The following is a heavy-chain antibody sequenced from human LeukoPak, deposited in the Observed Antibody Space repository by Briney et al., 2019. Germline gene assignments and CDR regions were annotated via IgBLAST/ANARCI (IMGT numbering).Heavy chain of an antibody. Sequence: PGGSLRLSCAASGFTFSSYAMSWVRQAPGKGLEWVSVIYSGGSTYYADSVKGRFTISRDNSKNTLYLQMNSLRAEDTAVYYCARARGYGGNFDYWGQGTLVTVSS. CDR2: IYSGGST. J-gene: IGHJ4*02. CDR1: GFTFSSYA. CDR3: ARARGYGGNFDY. V-gene: IGHV3-66*01. D-gene: IGHD2-15*01.